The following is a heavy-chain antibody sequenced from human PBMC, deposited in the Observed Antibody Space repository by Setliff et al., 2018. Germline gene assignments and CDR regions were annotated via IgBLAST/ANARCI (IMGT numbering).Heavy chain of an antibody. V-gene: IGHV1-69*10. Sequence: SVKVSCKASGGTLSTLSIAWVRQAPGQGPEWMGGTIPLLPLPNYAVKFQGRVTITADKSTSTAYMELRSLTSEDTAVYYCARNALTGTTRKYYYYMDVWGQGTMVTVSS. J-gene: IGHJ6*03. D-gene: IGHD1-7*01. CDR2: TIPLLPLP. CDR1: GGTLSTLS. CDR3: ARNALTGTTRKYYYYMDV.